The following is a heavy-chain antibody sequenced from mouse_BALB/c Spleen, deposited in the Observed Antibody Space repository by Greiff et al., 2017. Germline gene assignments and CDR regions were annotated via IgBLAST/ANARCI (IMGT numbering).Heavy chain of an antibody. CDR3: ARGGYRYDDPPRGAMDY. CDR1: GYTFTSYV. Sequence: EVQLQQSGPELVKPGASVKMSCKASGYTFTSYVMHWVKQKPGQGLEWIGYINPYNDGTKYNEKFKGKATLTSDKSSSTAYMELSSLTSEDSAVYYCARGGYRYDDPPRGAMDYWGQGTSGTVAA. J-gene: IGHJ4*01. CDR2: INPYNDGT. V-gene: IGHV1-14*01. D-gene: IGHD2-14*01.